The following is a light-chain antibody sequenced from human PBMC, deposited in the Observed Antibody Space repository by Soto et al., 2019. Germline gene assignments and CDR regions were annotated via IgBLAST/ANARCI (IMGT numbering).Light chain of an antibody. J-gene: IGKJ1*01. V-gene: IGKV3-20*01. CDR3: QHYGTTPGT. Sequence: ETVLTQSPGTLSLSPGERATLSCRASQSVCNRCLAWYQQKPGQSPRLLIYGASTRATGIPDRFSGSGSGTDFTLTSSRLEHEDFAVYYCQHYGTTPGTFGQGTKVGIK. CDR2: GAS. CDR1: QSVCNRC.